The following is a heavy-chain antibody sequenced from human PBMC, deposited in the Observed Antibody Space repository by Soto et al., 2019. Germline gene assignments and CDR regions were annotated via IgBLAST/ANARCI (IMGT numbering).Heavy chain of an antibody. CDR2: IKQDGSEK. J-gene: IGHJ5*02. Sequence: EVQLVESGGGLVQPGGSLRLSCAASGFTFSSYWMSWVRQAPGKGLEWVANIKQDGSEKYYVDSVKGRFTISRDNAKNSLYLQMNSLRAEDTSVYYCARDLYDPGSYYMNWFYPWGQGTLVTVSS. V-gene: IGHV3-7*03. D-gene: IGHD3-10*01. CDR3: ARDLYDPGSYYMNWFYP. CDR1: GFTFSSYW.